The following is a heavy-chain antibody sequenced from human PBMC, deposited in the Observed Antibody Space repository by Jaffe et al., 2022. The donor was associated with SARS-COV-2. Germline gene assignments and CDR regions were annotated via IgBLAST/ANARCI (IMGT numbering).Heavy chain of an antibody. CDR3: AKDLATEGTPHEY. D-gene: IGHD1-26*01. V-gene: IGHV3-23*01. Sequence: VQLLESGGGLVQPGGSRRLSCAASGFTFSIYGMSWVRQAPGKGLEWVSAISGSGGSTYYADSVKGRFTISRDNSKNTLYLQMNSLRAEDTAVYYCAKDLATEGTPHEYWGQGTLVTVSS. CDR2: ISGSGGST. J-gene: IGHJ4*02. CDR1: GFTFSIYG.